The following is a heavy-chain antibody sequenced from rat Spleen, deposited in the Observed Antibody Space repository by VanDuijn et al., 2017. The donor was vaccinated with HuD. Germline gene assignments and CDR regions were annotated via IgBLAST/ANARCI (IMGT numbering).Heavy chain of an antibody. D-gene: IGHD1-6*01. CDR1: GFTFSDYN. V-gene: IGHV5-25*01. CDR2: ITTDGGNP. Sequence: EVQLVESGGGLVQPGRSLKLSCAASGFTFSDYNMAWVRQAPTKGLEWVASITTDGGNPYYRDSVKGRFSISRDNAKSALSLQMDSLRSEDTATYYCARRYYGYTYFDYWGQGTLVTVSS. CDR3: ARRYYGYTYFDY. J-gene: IGHJ3*01.